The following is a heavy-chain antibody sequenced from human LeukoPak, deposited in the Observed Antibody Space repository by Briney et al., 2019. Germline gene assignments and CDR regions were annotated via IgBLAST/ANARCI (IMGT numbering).Heavy chain of an antibody. CDR3: ARDGISRGSGTYYNA. D-gene: IGHD3-10*01. Sequence: PGGSLRLSCAASGFTFDDYAMHWVRQAPGKGLEWVSGISWNSGSIGYADSVKGRFTISRDNAKNSLYLQMNSLRAEDTAVYYCARDGISRGSGTYYNAWGEGTLVTVSS. CDR1: GFTFDDYA. CDR2: ISWNSGSI. V-gene: IGHV3-9*01. J-gene: IGHJ5*02.